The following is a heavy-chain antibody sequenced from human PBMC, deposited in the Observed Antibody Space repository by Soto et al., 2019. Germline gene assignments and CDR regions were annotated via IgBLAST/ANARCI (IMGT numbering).Heavy chain of an antibody. J-gene: IGHJ5*02. D-gene: IGHD2-15*01. Sequence: QVQLVQSGAEVKKPGSSVKVSCKASGGTFSSDAISWVRQAPGQGLEWMGGIIPIFGTANYAQKFQGRVTITADKSTSTAYMELSSLRSEDTAVYYCARALGYCSGGSCYFNWFDPWGQGTLVTVSS. CDR1: GGTFSSDA. V-gene: IGHV1-69*06. CDR3: ARALGYCSGGSCYFNWFDP. CDR2: IIPIFGTA.